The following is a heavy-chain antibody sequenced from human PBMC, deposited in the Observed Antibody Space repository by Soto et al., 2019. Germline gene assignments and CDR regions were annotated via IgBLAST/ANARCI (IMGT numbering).Heavy chain of an antibody. CDR3: ARNVFSYYDSSGYSPPPLDY. Sequence: GGSLRLSCAASGFTFSSYAMSWVRQAPGKGLEWVSAISGSGGSTYYADSVKGRFTISRDNSKNTLYLQMTNMDPVDTATYYCARNVFSYYDSSGYSPPPLDYWGQGTLVTVSS. CDR1: GFTFSSYA. V-gene: IGHV3-23*01. J-gene: IGHJ4*02. CDR2: ISGSGGST. D-gene: IGHD3-22*01.